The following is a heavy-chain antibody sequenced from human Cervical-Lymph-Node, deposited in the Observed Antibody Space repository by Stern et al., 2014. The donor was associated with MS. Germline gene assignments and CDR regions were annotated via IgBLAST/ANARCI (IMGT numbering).Heavy chain of an antibody. J-gene: IGHJ5*02. CDR3: ATTRWDLFTWNWFDP. V-gene: IGHV4-61*02. D-gene: IGHD1-26*01. CDR2: IHDSGST. Sequence: VQLVESGPGLVKPSQTLSLTCTVSGGSISSSGYYWSWIRQPADKGLEWIGRIHDSGSTYYNPSLKSPVTISMDTAKNQFPLQLPSVTAADTAVYYCATTRWDLFTWNWFDPWGQGTLVTVSS. CDR1: GGSISSSGYY.